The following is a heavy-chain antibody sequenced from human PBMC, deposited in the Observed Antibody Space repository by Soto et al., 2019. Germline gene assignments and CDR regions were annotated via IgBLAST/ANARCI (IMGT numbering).Heavy chain of an antibody. CDR3: AREEMPTVNTYSYYMDV. D-gene: IGHD4-4*01. V-gene: IGHV1-46*03. CDR2: INPSDGST. CDR1: GYTFTSYY. Sequence: QVQLVQSGAEVQKPGASLKVSCKASGYTFTSYYLHLVRQALGHGLEWMGVINPSDGSTSYAQKFKGRVTMTRDTSTNTVYMEVSSLRSEETAVYFCAREEMPTVNTYSYYMDVWGRGTTVTVSS. J-gene: IGHJ6*03.